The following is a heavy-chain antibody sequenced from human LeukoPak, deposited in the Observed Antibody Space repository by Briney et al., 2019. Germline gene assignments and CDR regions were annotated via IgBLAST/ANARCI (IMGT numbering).Heavy chain of an antibody. CDR3: ARDRFSGRYGSGRVYYMDV. CDR2: MYNSVNA. CDR1: GGSISSGDYS. Sequence: PSETLSLTCTVSGGSISSGDYSWSWTRQPPGKGLEWIGYMYNSVNAYYNPSLQSRVAISVDTSNNQFSLRLSSVTAADTAVYYCARDRFSGRYGSGRVYYMDVWGKGTTVTVSS. J-gene: IGHJ6*03. D-gene: IGHD3-10*01. V-gene: IGHV4-30-4*07.